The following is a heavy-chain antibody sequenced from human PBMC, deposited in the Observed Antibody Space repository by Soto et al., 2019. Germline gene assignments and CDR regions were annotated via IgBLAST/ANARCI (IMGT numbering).Heavy chain of an antibody. Sequence: PSETLSLTCAVSGYSISSGYYWGWIRQPPGKGPEWIGSIYHSGRTYYNPSLKSRLTISLDTSKNQFSLRLSSVTAADTAVYYCARSPGYSSSWSNWFDPWGQGTLVTVSS. CDR3: ARSPGYSSSWSNWFDP. V-gene: IGHV4-38-2*01. CDR2: IYHSGRT. CDR1: GYSISSGYY. D-gene: IGHD6-13*01. J-gene: IGHJ5*02.